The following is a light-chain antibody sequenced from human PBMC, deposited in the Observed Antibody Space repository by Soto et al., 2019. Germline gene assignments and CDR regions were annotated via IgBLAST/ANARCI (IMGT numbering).Light chain of an antibody. J-gene: IGLJ1*01. V-gene: IGLV2-8*01. CDR1: SSDVGGYKY. Sequence: QSVLTQPPSASGSPGQSITIACTGTSSDVGGYKYVSWYQQHPGKAPQLLIYEVGKRPSGVPDRFSGSKSGNTASLTVSGLQAEDEADYYCSSYACPYNYYVFGSGTKVTVL. CDR3: SSYACPYNYYV. CDR2: EVG.